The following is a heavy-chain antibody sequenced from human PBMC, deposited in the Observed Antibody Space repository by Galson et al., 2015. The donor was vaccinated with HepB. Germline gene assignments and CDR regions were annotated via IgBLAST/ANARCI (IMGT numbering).Heavy chain of an antibody. CDR3: ARAYTMIVVAPDY. CDR2: INSDGSST. CDR1: GFTFSSYW. J-gene: IGHJ4*02. V-gene: IGHV3-74*01. D-gene: IGHD3-22*01. Sequence: SLRLSCAASGFTFSSYWMHWVRQAPGKGLVWVSRINSDGSSTSYADSVKGRFTISRDNAKNTLYLQMNSLRAEDTAVYYCARAYTMIVVAPDYWGQGTLVTVSS.